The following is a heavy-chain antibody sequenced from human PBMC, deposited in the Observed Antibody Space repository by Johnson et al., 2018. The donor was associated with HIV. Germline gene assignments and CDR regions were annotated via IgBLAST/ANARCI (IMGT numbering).Heavy chain of an antibody. CDR1: GFTFSSYW. CDR2: IKQDGSEK. V-gene: IGHV3-7*01. J-gene: IGHJ3*02. CDR3: ARVGYHDAFDI. D-gene: IGHD3-16*02. Sequence: EVQLVESGGGLVQPGGSLRLSCAASGFTFSSYWMSWVRQAPGKGLEWVANIKQDGSEKYYVGSVKGRFTISRDNSKNTLYLQMNSLRAGDTAVYYCARVGYHDAFDIWGQGTMVTVSS.